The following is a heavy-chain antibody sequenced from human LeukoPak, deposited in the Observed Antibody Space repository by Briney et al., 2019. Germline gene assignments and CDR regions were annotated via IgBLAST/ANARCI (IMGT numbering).Heavy chain of an antibody. CDR3: TRDQRYYDSSGNLFDY. V-gene: IGHV3-66*01. D-gene: IGHD3-22*01. J-gene: IGHJ4*02. CDR2: IYSGGST. Sequence: GGSLRLSCAASGFTVSSNHMSWVRQAPGKGLEWVSVIYSGGSTYYADSVKGRFTISRDNSKNTLYLQMNSLSAEDTAVYYCTRDQRYYDSSGNLFDYWGQGTLVTVSS. CDR1: GFTVSSNH.